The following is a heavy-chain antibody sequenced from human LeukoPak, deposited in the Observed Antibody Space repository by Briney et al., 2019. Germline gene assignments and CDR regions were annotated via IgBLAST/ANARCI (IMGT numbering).Heavy chain of an antibody. CDR3: ARGPGSSGGNYVGDF. Sequence: QAGGSLRLSCAASGFTFSRHLMHWVRQAPGKGVGWVSRISSDGTYTNSADSVRCRFTISRDNAKNTLYLQMNSLRAEDTAVYYCARGPGSSGGNYVGDFWGQGTLVTVSS. D-gene: IGHD3-16*01. V-gene: IGHV3-74*01. J-gene: IGHJ4*02. CDR1: GFTFSRHL. CDR2: ISSDGTYT.